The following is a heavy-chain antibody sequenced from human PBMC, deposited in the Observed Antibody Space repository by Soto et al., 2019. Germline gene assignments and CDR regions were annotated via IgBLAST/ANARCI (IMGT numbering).Heavy chain of an antibody. Sequence: SETLCLTCTVSGGSVSSGSYYWSWIRQPPGKGLEWIGYIYYSGSTNYNPSLKSRVTISVDTSKNQFSLKLSSVTAADTAVYYCASAPTTVTTYFDYWGQGTLVTVSS. D-gene: IGHD4-17*01. V-gene: IGHV4-61*01. J-gene: IGHJ4*02. CDR3: ASAPTTVTTYFDY. CDR2: IYYSGST. CDR1: GGSVSSGSYY.